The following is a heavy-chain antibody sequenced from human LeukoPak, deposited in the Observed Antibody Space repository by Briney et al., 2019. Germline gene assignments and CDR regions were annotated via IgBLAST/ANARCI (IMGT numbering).Heavy chain of an antibody. CDR3: ARSLVWRGSPVGLDY. CDR2: IYPGDSDT. CDR1: GYSFTSYW. D-gene: IGHD1-26*01. V-gene: IGHV5-51*01. J-gene: IGHJ4*02. Sequence: LGESLKISCKGSGYSFTSYWIGWVRQMPGKGLEWMGIIYPGDSDTRYSPSFQGQVTISADKSISTAYLQWSSLKVSDTAMYYCARSLVWRGSPVGLDYWGQGTLVTVSS.